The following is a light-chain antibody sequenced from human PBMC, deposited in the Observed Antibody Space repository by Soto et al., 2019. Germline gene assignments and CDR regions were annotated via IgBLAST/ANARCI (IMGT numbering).Light chain of an antibody. J-gene: IGLJ3*02. CDR1: SSNNGNNY. Sequence: QSVLTQSPSVSAAPGQKVSISCSGSSSNNGNNYVSWYQQLPGTAPKLLIYENNKRPSGIPDRFSGSKSGTSATLGITGLQTGDEADYYCGTWVSSQSAGWVFGGGTKLTVL. CDR3: GTWVSSQSAGWV. V-gene: IGLV1-51*02. CDR2: ENN.